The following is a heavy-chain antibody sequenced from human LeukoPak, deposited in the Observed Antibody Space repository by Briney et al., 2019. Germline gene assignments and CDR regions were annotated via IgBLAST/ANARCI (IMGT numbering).Heavy chain of an antibody. J-gene: IGHJ3*02. V-gene: IGHV1-18*01. CDR2: ISAYNGNT. CDR1: GHTFTSYG. Sequence: ASVKVSCKASGHTFTSYGISWVRQAPGQGLEWMGWISAYNGNTNYAQKLQGRVTMTTDTSTSTAYMELRSLRSDDTAVYYCARVWELVAATRLQVNPDAFDIWGQGTMVTVSS. CDR3: ARVWELVAATRLQVNPDAFDI. D-gene: IGHD2-15*01.